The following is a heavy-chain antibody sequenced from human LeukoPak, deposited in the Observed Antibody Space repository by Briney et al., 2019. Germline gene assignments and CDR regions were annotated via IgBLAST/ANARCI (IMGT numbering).Heavy chain of an antibody. CDR2: ISGSGGRT. CDR1: GFTFRTYA. V-gene: IGHV3-23*01. D-gene: IGHD3-16*01. Sequence: PGGSLRLSCAASGFTFRTYAMSWVRQAPGKGLEWVSAISGSGGRTYYADSVKGRFTISRDNSKNTLYLQMNSLRAEDTAVYFCAKCWGSSDLPNAFDIWGQGTMVTVSS. J-gene: IGHJ3*02. CDR3: AKCWGSSDLPNAFDI.